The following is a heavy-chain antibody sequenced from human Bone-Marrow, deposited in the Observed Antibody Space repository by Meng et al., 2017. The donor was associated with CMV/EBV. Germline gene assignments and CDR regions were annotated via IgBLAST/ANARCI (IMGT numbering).Heavy chain of an antibody. CDR2: IYSGGST. CDR1: GFTVSSNY. Sequence: GGSLRLSCAAPGFTVSSNYMSWVRQAPGKGLEWVSVIYSGGSTYYADSVKGRFTISRDNSKNTLYLQMNSLRAEDTAVYYCARDGGGKGVAFDIWGQGKMVNVAS. V-gene: IGHV3-66*02. D-gene: IGHD3-10*01. J-gene: IGHJ3*02. CDR3: ARDGGGKGVAFDI.